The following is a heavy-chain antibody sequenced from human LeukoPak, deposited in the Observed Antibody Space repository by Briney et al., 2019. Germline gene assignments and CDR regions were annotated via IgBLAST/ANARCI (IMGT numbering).Heavy chain of an antibody. V-gene: IGHV1-18*01. D-gene: IGHD1-26*01. J-gene: IGHJ4*02. Sequence: ASVKVSCKASGGTFSRYGISWVRQAPGQGLEWMGWISAYNGNTNYAQKLQGRVTMTTDTSTSTAYMELRSLRSDDTAVYYCARDLDQYSGRFGGFGHDFWGQGTLVTVSS. CDR3: ARDLDQYSGRFGGFGHDF. CDR2: ISAYNGNT. CDR1: GGTFSRYG.